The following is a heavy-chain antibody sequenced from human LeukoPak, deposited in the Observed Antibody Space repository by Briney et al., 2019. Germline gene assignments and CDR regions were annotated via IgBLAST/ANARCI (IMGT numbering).Heavy chain of an antibody. Sequence: PGGSLRLSCAASGFTFSSYSMNWVRQAPGKGLEWVSSISSSSSYIYYADSVKGRFTISRDNAKNSLYLQTNSLRAEDTAVYYCARGHRDGQTFDYWGQGTLVTVSS. CDR1: GFTFSSYS. V-gene: IGHV3-21*01. J-gene: IGHJ4*02. D-gene: IGHD5-24*01. CDR3: ARGHRDGQTFDY. CDR2: ISSSSSYI.